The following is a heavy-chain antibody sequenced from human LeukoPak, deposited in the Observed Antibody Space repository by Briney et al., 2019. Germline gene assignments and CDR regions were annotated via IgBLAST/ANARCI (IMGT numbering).Heavy chain of an antibody. Sequence: SETLSLTCAVYGGSFSGYYWSWIRQPPGKGLEWIGEINHSGSTNYNPSLKSRVTISVDTSKNQFSLKLSSVTAADTAVYYCARIRGYSYEIDYWGQGTLVTVSS. V-gene: IGHV4-34*01. CDR1: GGSFSGYY. CDR2: INHSGST. CDR3: ARIRGYSYEIDY. D-gene: IGHD5-18*01. J-gene: IGHJ4*02.